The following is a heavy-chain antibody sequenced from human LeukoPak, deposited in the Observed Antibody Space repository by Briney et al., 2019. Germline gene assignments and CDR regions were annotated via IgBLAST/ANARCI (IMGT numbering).Heavy chain of an antibody. Sequence: PSETLSLTCTVSGGFISSSSYYWGWIRQPPGKGLEWIGSIYYSGSTYYNPSLKSRVTISVDTSKNQFSLKLSSVTAADTAVYYCARIIDVVAAIPFDPWGQGTLVTVSS. D-gene: IGHD2-15*01. V-gene: IGHV4-39*01. CDR1: GGFISSSSYY. CDR2: IYYSGST. J-gene: IGHJ5*02. CDR3: ARIIDVVAAIPFDP.